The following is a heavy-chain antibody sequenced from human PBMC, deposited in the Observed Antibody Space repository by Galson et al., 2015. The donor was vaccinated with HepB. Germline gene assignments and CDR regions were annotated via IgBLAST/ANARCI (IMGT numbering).Heavy chain of an antibody. Sequence: QSGAEVKKPGESLITSCKGSGYDFPPYWINWVRQLPGKGLEWMGRIDPFDSYTVYSPSFQGHVTISADKSTSTAYLQWRSLKASDTAMYYCSGWSIREYYNGMDVWGQGTTVTVSS. D-gene: IGHD6-19*01. CDR2: IDPFDSYT. J-gene: IGHJ6*02. CDR3: SGWSIREYYNGMDV. CDR1: GYDFPPYW. V-gene: IGHV5-10-1*01.